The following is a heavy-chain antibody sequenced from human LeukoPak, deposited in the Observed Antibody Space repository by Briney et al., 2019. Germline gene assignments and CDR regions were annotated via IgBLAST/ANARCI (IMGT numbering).Heavy chain of an antibody. Sequence: ASVKVSCKVSGYTLTELSMHWVRQAPGKGLEWMGGFDPEDGEIIYAQKFQGRVTMTEDTSTDTAYMELSSLRSEDTAVYYCATSEDKYYYYMDVWGKGTTVTVSS. CDR1: GYTLTELS. V-gene: IGHV1-24*01. CDR2: FDPEDGEI. J-gene: IGHJ6*03. CDR3: ATSEDKYYYYMDV.